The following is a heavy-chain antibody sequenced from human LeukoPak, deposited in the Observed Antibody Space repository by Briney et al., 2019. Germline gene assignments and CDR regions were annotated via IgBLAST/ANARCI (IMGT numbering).Heavy chain of an antibody. D-gene: IGHD5-18*01. J-gene: IGHJ5*02. V-gene: IGHV4-39*01. Sequence: SETLSLTCTVSGGSISSSSYYWGWIRQPPGKGLEWIGSIYYSGSTYYNPSLKSRVTISVDTSKNQFSLKLSSVTAADTAVYYCARGRIDTAMPGELNWFDPWGQGTLVTVSS. CDR1: GGSISSSSYY. CDR2: IYYSGST. CDR3: ARGRIDTAMPGELNWFDP.